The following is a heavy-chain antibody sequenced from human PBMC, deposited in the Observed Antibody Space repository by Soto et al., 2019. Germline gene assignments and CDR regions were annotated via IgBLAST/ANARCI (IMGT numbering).Heavy chain of an antibody. J-gene: IGHJ4*02. V-gene: IGHV1-18*01. CDR1: GYTFTNYG. CDR3: ARGSAAAGPYYFDY. D-gene: IGHD6-13*01. CDR2: ISASNGNT. Sequence: ASVKVSCKASGYTFTNYGISWVRQAPGQGLEWMGCISASNGNTNYAQKFQGRVTMTTDTSTSTAYMDLRSLRSEDTAVYYCARGSAAAGPYYFDYWAQGTLVTVSS.